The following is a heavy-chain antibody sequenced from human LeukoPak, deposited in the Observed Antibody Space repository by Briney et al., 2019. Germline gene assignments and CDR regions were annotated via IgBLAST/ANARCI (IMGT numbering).Heavy chain of an antibody. CDR1: GFTFSSYW. D-gene: IGHD3-10*01. CDR2: SKSKANSYTT. CDR3: VRNAYGSGTYLVPDH. Sequence: GGSLRLSCAASGFTFSSYWMHWVRQAPGKGLEWVGRSKSKANSYTTEYAASVKGRFTISRDDSKNSLYLQMNSLKTEDTAMYYCVRNAYGSGTYLVPDHWGQGTPVTVSS. V-gene: IGHV3-72*01. J-gene: IGHJ4*02.